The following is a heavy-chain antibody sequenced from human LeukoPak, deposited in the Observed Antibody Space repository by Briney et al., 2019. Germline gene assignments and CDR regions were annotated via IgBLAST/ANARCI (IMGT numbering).Heavy chain of an antibody. CDR3: ARDLVAGDSNWFDS. D-gene: IGHD2-2*01. Sequence: SETLSLTCTVSGGSISSGNYYWTWIRQPAGKGLEWIGRIYTSSSTKYNPSLKSRVTISADTSKNQFSLKLSSVTAADTAVYHCARDLVAGDSNWFDSWGQGTLVSVSS. CDR2: IYTSSST. V-gene: IGHV4-61*02. J-gene: IGHJ5*01. CDR1: GGSISSGNYY.